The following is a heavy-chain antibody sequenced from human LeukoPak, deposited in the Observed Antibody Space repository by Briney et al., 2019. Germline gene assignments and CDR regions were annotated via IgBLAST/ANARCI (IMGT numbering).Heavy chain of an antibody. V-gene: IGHV1-69*04. D-gene: IGHD3-22*01. CDR3: ARASRTSDYYDSSGYYFGYYY. CDR1: GGTFSSYA. J-gene: IGHJ4*02. CDR2: IIPILGIA. Sequence: GSSVKVSCKASGGTFSSYAISWVRQAPGQGLEWMGRIIPILGIANYAQKFQGRVTITADKSTSTAYMELSSLRSEDTAVYYCARASRTSDYYDSSGYYFGYYYWGQGTLVTVSS.